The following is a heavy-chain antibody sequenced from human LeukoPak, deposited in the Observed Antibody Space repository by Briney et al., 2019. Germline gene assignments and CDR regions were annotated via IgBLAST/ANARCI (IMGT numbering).Heavy chain of an antibody. D-gene: IGHD3-3*01. J-gene: IGHJ6*03. Sequence: GGSLRLSCAASGFTFSDYYMSWIRQAPGKGLEWLSYISKNGKTIYYADSVKGRFTISRDNAKNSLYLQMNSLRAEDTAVYYCARDGELRRYYYYYMDVWGKGTTVTVSS. V-gene: IGHV3-11*04. CDR2: ISKNGKTI. CDR3: ARDGELRRYYYYYMDV. CDR1: GFTFSDYY.